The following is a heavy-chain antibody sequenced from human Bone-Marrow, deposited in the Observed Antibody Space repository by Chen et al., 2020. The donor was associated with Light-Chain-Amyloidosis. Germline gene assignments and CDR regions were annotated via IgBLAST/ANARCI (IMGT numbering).Heavy chain of an antibody. CDR2: INPDETRV. Sequence: DVQLLESGGGLVQPGGSLRLSCTASGFTFRTSWMHWVRQAPGKGLVWVSRINPDETRVDYADSVRRRFTISRDDATSTVYLQMNSLRAEDTAVYYCSREFTGYDDHWGQGTLVTVSS. J-gene: IGHJ4*02. V-gene: IGHV3-74*01. D-gene: IGHD5-12*01. CDR3: SREFTGYDDH. CDR1: GFTFRTSW.